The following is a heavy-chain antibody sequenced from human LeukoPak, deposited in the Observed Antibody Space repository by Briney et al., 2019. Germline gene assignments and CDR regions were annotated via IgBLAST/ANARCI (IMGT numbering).Heavy chain of an antibody. Sequence: ASVKLSCKASGYTFTSYDINWVRQATGQGLEWMGWMNPNSGNTGYAQKFQGRVTMTRNTSITTANMDLSSLRSQDTPVYYRARGWVGMEAVAGTCSGTYYYYYYGMDVWGQGNTVTVSS. D-gene: IGHD6-19*01. J-gene: IGHJ6*02. CDR3: ARGWVGMEAVAGTCSGTYYYYYYGMDV. V-gene: IGHV1-8*01. CDR2: MNPNSGNT. CDR1: GYTFTSYD.